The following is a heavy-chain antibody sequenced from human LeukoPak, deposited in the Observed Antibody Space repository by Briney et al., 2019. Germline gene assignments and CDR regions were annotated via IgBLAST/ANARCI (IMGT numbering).Heavy chain of an antibody. J-gene: IGHJ4*02. V-gene: IGHV5-51*01. Sequence: GESLKISCKGSGYSFTSYWIGWVRQMPGKGLEWMGIIYPGDSDTRYGPSFQGQVTISADKSISTAYLQWSSLKASDTAMYYCAGLTYYYDSSGPPEWYFDYWGQGTLVTVSS. CDR1: GYSFTSYW. D-gene: IGHD3-22*01. CDR2: IYPGDSDT. CDR3: AGLTYYYDSSGPPEWYFDY.